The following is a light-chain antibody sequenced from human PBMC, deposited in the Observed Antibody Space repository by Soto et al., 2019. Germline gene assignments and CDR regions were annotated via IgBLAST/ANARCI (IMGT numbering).Light chain of an antibody. CDR1: NSDVGAYNY. Sequence: QSVLTQPRSVSGSPGQSVTISCTGTNSDVGAYNYISWYQQFPGKAPKVIISAGSQRRSGVPDRFSGSKSGNTASLTISGLQAEDEADYYCWSYTSSDNWVFGGGTQLTVL. J-gene: IGLJ3*02. V-gene: IGLV2-11*01. CDR3: WSYTSSDNWV. CDR2: AGS.